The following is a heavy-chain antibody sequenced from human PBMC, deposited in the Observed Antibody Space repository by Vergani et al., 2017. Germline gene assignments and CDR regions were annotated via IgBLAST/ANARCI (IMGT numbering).Heavy chain of an antibody. D-gene: IGHD2-2*02. V-gene: IGHV3-30*04. Sequence: QVQLVESGGGVVQPGRSLRLSCAASGFTFSSYAMHWVRQAPGKGLEWVAVISYDGSNKYYADSVKGRFTISRDNSKNTLYLQMNSLRAEDTAVYYCARGRVVVPAAIGCWGQGTLVTVSS. CDR1: GFTFSSYA. J-gene: IGHJ4*02. CDR2: ISYDGSNK. CDR3: ARGRVVVPAAIGC.